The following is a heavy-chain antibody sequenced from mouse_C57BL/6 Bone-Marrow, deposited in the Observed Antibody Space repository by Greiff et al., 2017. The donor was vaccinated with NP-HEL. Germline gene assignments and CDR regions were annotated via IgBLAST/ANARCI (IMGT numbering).Heavy chain of an antibody. V-gene: IGHV5-17*01. Sequence: EVQVVESGGGLVKPGGSLKLSCAASGFTFSDYGMHWVRQAPEKGLEWVAYISSGSSTIYYADTVKGRFTISRDNAKTTLFLQMTSLRSEDTAMYYCARRAMVTTIYAMDYWGQGTSVTVSS. CDR2: ISSGSSTI. D-gene: IGHD2-2*01. CDR1: GFTFSDYG. CDR3: ARRAMVTTIYAMDY. J-gene: IGHJ4*01.